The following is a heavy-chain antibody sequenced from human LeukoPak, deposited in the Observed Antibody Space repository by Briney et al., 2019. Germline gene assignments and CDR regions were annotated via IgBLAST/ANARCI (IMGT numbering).Heavy chain of an antibody. Sequence: GASVKVSCKASGGTFNSYAISWVRQAPGQGLEWMGGIIPIFGTAKYAQKFQGRVTITADESTGTAYMELTSLTSEDTAVYYCAKRWWEGYMDVWGKGTTVTVSS. CDR3: AKRWWEGYMDV. D-gene: IGHD1-26*01. V-gene: IGHV1-69*13. CDR2: IIPIFGTA. J-gene: IGHJ6*03. CDR1: GGTFNSYA.